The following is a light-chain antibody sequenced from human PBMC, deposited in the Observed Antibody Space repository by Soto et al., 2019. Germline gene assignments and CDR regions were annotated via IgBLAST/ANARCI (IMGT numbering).Light chain of an antibody. CDR1: QSVSSNH. Sequence: EIVLTQSPGTLSLSPGERATLSCRASQSVSSNHLAWYQQKPGQAPRLLIYGSSSRATGIPHRFSGSGSGTDFTITINRRESEDFAVYYCQQYDSSVLTFGQGTKVEIK. CDR3: QQYDSSVLT. CDR2: GSS. J-gene: IGKJ1*01. V-gene: IGKV3-20*01.